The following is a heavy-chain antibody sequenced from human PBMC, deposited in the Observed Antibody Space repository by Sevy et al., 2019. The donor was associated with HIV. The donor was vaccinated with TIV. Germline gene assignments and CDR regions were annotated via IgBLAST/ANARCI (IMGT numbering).Heavy chain of an antibody. D-gene: IGHD1-1*01. CDR1: GYSFSDYW. CDR2: IYPGDSEA. J-gene: IGHJ5*02. CDR3: ARHKLSYDNNWIQDNWFDP. Sequence: GESLKISCKGSGYSFSDYWIGWVRRKPGKGLEWMGTIYPGDSEARYNPSFEGQVTISADTSINTAYLEWRSLKASDTAMYYCARHKLSYDNNWIQDNWFDPWGQGTLVTVSS. V-gene: IGHV5-51*01.